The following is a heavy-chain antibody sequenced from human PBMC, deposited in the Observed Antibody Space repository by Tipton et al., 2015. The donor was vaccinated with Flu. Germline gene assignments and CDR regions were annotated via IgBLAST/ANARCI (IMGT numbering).Heavy chain of an antibody. J-gene: IGHJ4*02. Sequence: GLVKPSETLSLTCTVSGGSLSNYFRSWIRQPPGKGLEWIGSIYHSGSAYYNTALESRVSMSVDTSKNQFFLKVSSVTAADTAVYYCARNGHDYTNNWGRGTLVTVSS. CDR3: ARNGHDYTNN. CDR2: IYHSGSA. V-gene: IGHV4-59*04. D-gene: IGHD4-11*01. CDR1: GGSLSNYF.